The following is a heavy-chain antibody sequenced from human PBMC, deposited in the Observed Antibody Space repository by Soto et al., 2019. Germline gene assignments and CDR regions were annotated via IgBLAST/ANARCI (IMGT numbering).Heavy chain of an antibody. CDR3: ARAITGTLQYYFDY. CDR1: DGSISSYY. CDR2: IYYSGST. J-gene: IGHJ4*02. V-gene: IGHV4-59*01. D-gene: IGHD1-20*01. Sequence: SETLSVTSTVADGSISSYYWSWIRQTPGKGLEWIGYIYYSGSTNYNPSLKSRVTILVDTSKNQFSLKLSSVTAADTAVYYCARAITGTLQYYFDYWGQGTLVTVS.